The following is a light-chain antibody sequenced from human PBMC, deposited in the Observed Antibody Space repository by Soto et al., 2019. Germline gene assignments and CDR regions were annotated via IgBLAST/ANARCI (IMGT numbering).Light chain of an antibody. CDR1: QSISRY. CDR3: QQRSKWPPWT. V-gene: IGKV3-11*01. Sequence: EIVLTQSPATLSLSPGERATLSCRASQSISRYLAWYQQKPGQAPRLLIYDASNRATGIPARFSGSGSGTDFTLTISSQEPEDFAVYYCQQRSKWPPWTFGQGTKVDIK. J-gene: IGKJ1*01. CDR2: DAS.